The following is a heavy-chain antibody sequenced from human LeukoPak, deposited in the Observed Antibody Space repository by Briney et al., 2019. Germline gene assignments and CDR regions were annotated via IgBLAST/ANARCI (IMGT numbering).Heavy chain of an antibody. CDR3: ARGGGVPAAMSFDY. CDR1: GFTFSSYG. J-gene: IGHJ4*02. D-gene: IGHD2-2*01. Sequence: SGGSLRLSCAASGFTFSSYGMHWVRQAPGKGLEWVAVISYDGSNKYYADSVKGRFTISRDDSKNTLYLQMNSLRAEDTAVYYCARGGGVPAAMSFDYWGQGTLVTVSS. CDR2: ISYDGSNK. V-gene: IGHV3-30*03.